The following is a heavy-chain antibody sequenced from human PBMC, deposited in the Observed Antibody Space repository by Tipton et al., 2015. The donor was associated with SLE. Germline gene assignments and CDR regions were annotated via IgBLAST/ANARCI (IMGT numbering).Heavy chain of an antibody. Sequence: TLSLTCSVSGGSIGNYYWSWIRQPPGKGLEWIGYVYYTGHTTYSPSLKSRVTMSLGPSKNEFSLKLSSVTAADTAVYCCARGEGNFWRGFYFYFDYWGQGSLVTVST. CDR2: VYYTGHT. J-gene: IGHJ4*01. CDR1: GGSIGNYY. CDR3: ARGEGNFWRGFYFYFDY. V-gene: IGHV4-59*01. D-gene: IGHD3-3*01.